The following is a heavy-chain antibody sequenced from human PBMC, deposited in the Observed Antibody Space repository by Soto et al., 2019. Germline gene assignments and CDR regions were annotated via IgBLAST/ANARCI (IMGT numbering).Heavy chain of an antibody. CDR1: GASIRGSYYF. J-gene: IGHJ4*02. CDR3: ASARIRYCSSTSCYSSSFPSGFLGY. D-gene: IGHD2-2*02. Sequence: SETLSLTCTVTGASIRGSYYFWSWIRQPPGEGLEWLGYVYSTGSTYYNPSLKSRISMSVDTSKNQFSLILSSVSAADTAVYYCASARIRYCSSTSCYSSSFPSGFLGYWGQGTLVTVSS. CDR2: VYSTGST. V-gene: IGHV4-30-4*08.